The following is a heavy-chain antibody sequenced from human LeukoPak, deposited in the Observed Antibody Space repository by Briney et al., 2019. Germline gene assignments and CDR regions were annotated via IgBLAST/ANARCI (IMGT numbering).Heavy chain of an antibody. V-gene: IGHV3-30*02. D-gene: IGHD3-16*02. CDR2: IRYDGSNK. CDR3: AKSLLEDYVWGSYHGFDY. CDR1: GFTFSSYG. J-gene: IGHJ4*02. Sequence: GGSLRLSCAASGFTFSSYGMHWVRQAPGKGLEWVAFIRYDGSNKYYADSVKGRFTISRGNSKNTLYLQMNSLRAEDTAVYYCAKSLLEDYVWGSYHGFDYWGQGTLVTVSS.